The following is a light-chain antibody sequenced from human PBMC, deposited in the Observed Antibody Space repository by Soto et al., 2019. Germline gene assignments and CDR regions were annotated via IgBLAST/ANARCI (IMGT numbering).Light chain of an antibody. J-gene: IGKJ4*01. Sequence: IQLTQSPSSLSASVGDRVTITCRASQDIAIYLAWYQQKPGEAPKLLIYAASTLYGGVPSRFSGSGSGTDFALTITSLLAEDFATYYCQQLRMYPSTCGGGTKVEIK. CDR1: QDIAIY. CDR2: AAS. CDR3: QQLRMYPST. V-gene: IGKV1-9*01.